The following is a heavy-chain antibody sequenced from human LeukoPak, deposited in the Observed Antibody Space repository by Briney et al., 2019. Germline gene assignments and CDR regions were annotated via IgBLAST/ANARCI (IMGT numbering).Heavy chain of an antibody. CDR3: ARGGLVRGTINSLIAFDI. CDR1: GGSISSYY. J-gene: IGHJ3*02. Sequence: SETLSLTCTVSGGSISSYYWSWIRQPAGKGLEWIGRIYTSGSTNYNPSLKSRVTMSVDTSKNQFSLKLSSVTPEDTALYYCARGGLVRGTINSLIAFDIWGQGIMVTVSS. V-gene: IGHV4-4*07. D-gene: IGHD3-10*01. CDR2: IYTSGST.